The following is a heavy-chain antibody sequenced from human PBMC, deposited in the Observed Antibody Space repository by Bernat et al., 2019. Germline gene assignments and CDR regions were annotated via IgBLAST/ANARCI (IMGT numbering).Heavy chain of an antibody. CDR3: ATRLGLSYYDSSGYPISGFDY. D-gene: IGHD3-22*01. CDR1: GYTLTELS. V-gene: IGHV1-24*01. CDR2: FDPEDGET. J-gene: IGHJ4*02. Sequence: QVQLVQSGAEVKKPGASVKVSCKASGYTLTELSMHWVRQAPGKGLEWMGGFDPEDGETIYAQKFQGRVTMTEDTSTDTAYMELSSLRSEDTAVYYCATRLGLSYYDSSGYPISGFDYWGQGTLVTVSS.